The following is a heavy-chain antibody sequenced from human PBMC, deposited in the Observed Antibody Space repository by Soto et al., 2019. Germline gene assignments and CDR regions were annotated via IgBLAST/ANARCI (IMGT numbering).Heavy chain of an antibody. V-gene: IGHV3-23*01. CDR2: VRGNSYGA. D-gene: IGHD2-8*01. CDR1: GFTFGSYG. J-gene: IGHJ5*02. Sequence: GGSLRLSCAASGFTFGSYGMHRVRQAPGKGLEWVATVRGNSYGAYYADSVRGRFIISRDNSRNTMSLQLNSLRDDDTAIYYCAKGKSENGVDWLDPWGPGTLVTVSS. CDR3: AKGKSENGVDWLDP.